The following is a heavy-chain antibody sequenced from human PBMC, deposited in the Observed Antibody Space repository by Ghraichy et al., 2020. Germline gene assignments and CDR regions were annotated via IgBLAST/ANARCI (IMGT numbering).Heavy chain of an antibody. CDR1: SVSVSSPNYY. V-gene: IGHV4-61*01. Sequence: SQTLSLTCTVSSVSVSSPNYYWTWIRQPPGRELEWIASIYYSGSTNYNPSLMSRVTISLDTSKNQLSLTLTSVTASDTAVYYCARVFHYTMDVWGQGTTVTVS. D-gene: IGHD3-9*01. CDR2: IYYSGST. J-gene: IGHJ6*02. CDR3: ARVFHYTMDV.